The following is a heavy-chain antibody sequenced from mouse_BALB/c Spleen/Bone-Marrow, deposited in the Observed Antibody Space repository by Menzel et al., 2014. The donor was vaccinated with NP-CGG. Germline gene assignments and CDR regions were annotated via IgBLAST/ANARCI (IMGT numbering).Heavy chain of an antibody. CDR3: AREGYGYFHY. J-gene: IGHJ2*01. CDR2: INPGSGGT. Sequence: VQLQQSGAELVRPGASVKVSCKASGYAFTNYLIEWAKQRPGQGLEWIGVINPGSGGTNYNEKFKGKATLTADKSSSTAYMQLSSLTSDDSAVYFCAREGYGYFHYWGQGTTLTVSS. CDR1: GYAFTNYL. D-gene: IGHD2-10*02. V-gene: IGHV1-54*01.